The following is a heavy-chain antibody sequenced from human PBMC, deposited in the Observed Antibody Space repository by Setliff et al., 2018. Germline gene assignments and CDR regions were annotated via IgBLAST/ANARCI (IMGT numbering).Heavy chain of an antibody. D-gene: IGHD3-10*01. CDR2: IYYTGTA. CDR3: ARHEFVGGYYGSVTYRHFDY. Sequence: PSETLSLTCTVSGESISSTSYQWGWVRQPPGKGLEWIGSIYYTGTAYYNPSLKSRVTISVDTSKNQFSLQVASLAATDTALYFCARHEFVGGYYGSVTYRHFDYWGQGILVTVSS. CDR1: GESISSTSYQ. J-gene: IGHJ4*02. V-gene: IGHV4-39*01.